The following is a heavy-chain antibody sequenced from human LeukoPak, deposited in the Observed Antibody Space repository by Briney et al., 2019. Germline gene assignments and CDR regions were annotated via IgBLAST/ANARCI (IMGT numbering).Heavy chain of an antibody. V-gene: IGHV3-30*03. CDR3: AREGTAVAGEDYYYGMDV. CDR1: GFTFSSYG. CDR2: ISYDGSNK. J-gene: IGHJ6*04. Sequence: GGSLRLSCAASGFTFSSYGVHWVRQAPGKGLEWVAVISYDGSNKYYADSVKGRFTISRDNSKNTLYLQMNSLRAEDTAVYYCAREGTAVAGEDYYYGMDVWGKETTVTVSS. D-gene: IGHD6-19*01.